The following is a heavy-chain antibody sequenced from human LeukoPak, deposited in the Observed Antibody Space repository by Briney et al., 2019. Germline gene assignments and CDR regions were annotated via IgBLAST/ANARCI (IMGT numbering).Heavy chain of an antibody. CDR2: INSDGSST. J-gene: IGHJ4*02. CDR1: GFTFSSYW. V-gene: IGHV3-74*01. Sequence: PGGSLRLSCAASGFTFSSYWMHWVRQAPGKGLMWVSRINSDGSSTTYADSVKGRFTNSRDNAKNTLFLQMDSLRAEDTAVYYCAREGSGGIDYWGQGTLVTVSS. D-gene: IGHD1-26*01. CDR3: AREGSGGIDY.